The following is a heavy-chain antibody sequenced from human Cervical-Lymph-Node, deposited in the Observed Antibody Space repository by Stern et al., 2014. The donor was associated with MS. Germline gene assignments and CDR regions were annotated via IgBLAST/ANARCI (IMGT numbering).Heavy chain of an antibody. J-gene: IGHJ5*02. D-gene: IGHD2-15*01. V-gene: IGHV1-46*01. CDR3: ARDMVDADKWFDP. CDR1: GYTFTHYH. CDR2: INPSGGST. Sequence: QVQLVQSGAEVKKPGASVNVSCKASGYTFTHYHIHWVRQAPGQGLEWMAMINPSGGSTTYGQKFHGRLTVTRDTYTSTVYMELRSLRSDDTALYYCARDMVDADKWFDPWGQGTLVTVSS.